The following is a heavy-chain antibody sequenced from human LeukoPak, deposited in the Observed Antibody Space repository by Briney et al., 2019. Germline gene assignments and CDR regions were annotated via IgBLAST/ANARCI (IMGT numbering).Heavy chain of an antibody. J-gene: IGHJ3*02. CDR1: GYTFTSYG. D-gene: IGHD6-13*01. Sequence: ASVKVSCKASGYTFTSYGISWVRQAPGQGLEWMGWISAYNGNTNYAQKLQGSVTMTTDTSTSTAYMELRSLRSDDTAVYYCARNIAADDAFDIWGQGTMVTVSS. CDR2: ISAYNGNT. CDR3: ARNIAADDAFDI. V-gene: IGHV1-18*01.